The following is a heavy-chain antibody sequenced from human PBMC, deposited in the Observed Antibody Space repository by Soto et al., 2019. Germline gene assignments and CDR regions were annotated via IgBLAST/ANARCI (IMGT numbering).Heavy chain of an antibody. CDR1: GFTFSSYG. Sequence: VGSLRLSCAASGFTFSSYGMHWVRQAPGKGLEWVAVIWYDGSNKYYADSVKGRFTISRDNSKNTLYLQMNSLRAEDTAVYYCAKRFYVVDYWGQGTLVTVSS. D-gene: IGHD2-15*01. V-gene: IGHV3-33*06. CDR3: AKRFYVVDY. CDR2: IWYDGSNK. J-gene: IGHJ4*02.